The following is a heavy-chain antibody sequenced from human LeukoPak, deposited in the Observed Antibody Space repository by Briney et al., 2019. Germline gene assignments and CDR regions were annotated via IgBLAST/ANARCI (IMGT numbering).Heavy chain of an antibody. V-gene: IGHV1-46*01. J-gene: IGHJ4*02. CDR3: AREGYSGSYTLPNDH. Sequence: ASVKVSCKASGYSFTSYDMHWVRQAPGQGLEWMGIINPSGGSTTYAQKFQGRVTMTRDTSTSTVYMELSSLRSDDTAVHYCAREGYSGSYTLPNDHWGQGTLVTVSS. CDR1: GYSFTSYD. CDR2: INPSGGST. D-gene: IGHD1-26*01.